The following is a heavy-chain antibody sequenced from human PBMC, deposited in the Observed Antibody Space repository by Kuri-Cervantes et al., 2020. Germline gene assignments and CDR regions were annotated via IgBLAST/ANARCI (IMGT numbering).Heavy chain of an antibody. J-gene: IGHJ6*03. Sequence: GSLRPSCTVSGGSISSYYWSWIRQPPGKGLEWIGYIYYSGSTNYNPSLKSRVTISVDTSKNPFSLKLGYVTAADTAVYYCARAYYYDSRGYYYDYYYMDVWGKGTTVTVSS. V-gene: IGHV4-59*01. D-gene: IGHD3-22*01. CDR1: GGSISSYY. CDR2: IYYSGST. CDR3: ARAYYYDSRGYYYDYYYMDV.